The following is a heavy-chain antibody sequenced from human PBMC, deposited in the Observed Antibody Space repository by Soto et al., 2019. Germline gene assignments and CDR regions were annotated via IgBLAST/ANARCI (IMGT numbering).Heavy chain of an antibody. Sequence: GESLKISCKGSGYSFTSYWIGWVRQMPGKGLEWMGIIYPGDSDTTYSPSFQGQVTISADRSISTAHLQWSSLKASDTAMYYCAREVTSTAIDYWGQGTLVTVSS. CDR3: AREVTSTAIDY. V-gene: IGHV5-51*01. D-gene: IGHD3-10*01. CDR1: GYSFTSYW. CDR2: IYPGDSDT. J-gene: IGHJ4*02.